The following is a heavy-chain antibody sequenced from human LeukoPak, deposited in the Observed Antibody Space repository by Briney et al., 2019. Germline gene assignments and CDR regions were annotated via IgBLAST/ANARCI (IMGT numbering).Heavy chain of an antibody. Sequence: SETLSLTCSVSDGSINSYYWNWIRRPPGKGLEWIWYIYYNGSTNYSPSLKSRVTMSVDTAKNLFALKVSSVTAADTAVYYCARGRSNYYGMDVWGQGTTVTVSS. CDR3: ARGRSNYYGMDV. CDR1: DGSINSYY. D-gene: IGHD1-26*01. CDR2: IYYNGST. J-gene: IGHJ6*02. V-gene: IGHV4-59*01.